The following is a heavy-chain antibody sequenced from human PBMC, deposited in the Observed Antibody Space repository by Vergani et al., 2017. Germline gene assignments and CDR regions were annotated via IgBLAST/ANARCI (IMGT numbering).Heavy chain of an antibody. CDR2: IYYSGST. D-gene: IGHD6-13*01. V-gene: IGHV4-59*01. J-gene: IGHJ6*03. Sequence: QVQLQESGPGLVRPSETLSLTCTVSGGSLSGYYWNWIRQPPGKGLEWIGYIYYSGSTNYNPSLKSRVTISVDTSKNQFSLKLSSVTAADTAVYYCARVRAAADYYYYYYYMDVWGKGTTVTVSS. CDR1: GGSLSGYY. CDR3: ARVRAAADYYYYYYYMDV.